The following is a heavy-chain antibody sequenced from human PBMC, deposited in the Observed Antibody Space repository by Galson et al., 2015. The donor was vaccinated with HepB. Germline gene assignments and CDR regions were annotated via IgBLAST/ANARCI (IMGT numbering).Heavy chain of an antibody. CDR2: ISAYNGNT. Sequence: SVKVSCKASGYTFTSYGISWVRQAPGQGLEWMGWISAYNGNTNYAQKLQGRVTMTTDTSTSTAYMELRSLRSDDTAVYYCASIGGIAAAGTGWFDPWGQGTLVTVSS. J-gene: IGHJ5*02. CDR3: ASIGGIAAAGTGWFDP. V-gene: IGHV1-18*01. CDR1: GYTFTSYG. D-gene: IGHD6-13*01.